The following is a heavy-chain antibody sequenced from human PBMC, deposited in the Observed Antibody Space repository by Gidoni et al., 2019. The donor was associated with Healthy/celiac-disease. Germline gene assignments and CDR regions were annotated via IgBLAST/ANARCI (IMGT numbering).Heavy chain of an antibody. D-gene: IGHD6-13*01. CDR1: GVSISSYY. V-gene: IGHV4-4*07. CDR3: ARARAGYSSSWFDP. CDR2: IYTSGST. J-gene: IGHJ5*02. Sequence: QVQLQESGPGLVKPSDTLSLPCTVPGVSISSYYWSWIRQPAGKGLEWIGRIYTSGSTNYNPALKSRVTMSVETSKNQFSLKLSSVTAAETAVYDCARARAGYSSSWFDPWGQGTLVTVSS.